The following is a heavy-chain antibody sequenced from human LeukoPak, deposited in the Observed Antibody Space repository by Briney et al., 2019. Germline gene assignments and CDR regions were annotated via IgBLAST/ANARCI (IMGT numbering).Heavy chain of an antibody. CDR2: IYTSGST. V-gene: IGHV4-61*02. D-gene: IGHD3-10*01. CDR1: GGSISSGSYY. Sequence: SETLSLTCTVSGGSISSGSYYWSWIRQPAGKGLEWIGRIYTSGSTNYNPSLKSRVTMSVDTSKNQFSLKLSSVTAADTAVYYCARQDRGVRGAEYFQHWGQGTLVTVSS. J-gene: IGHJ1*01. CDR3: ARQDRGVRGAEYFQH.